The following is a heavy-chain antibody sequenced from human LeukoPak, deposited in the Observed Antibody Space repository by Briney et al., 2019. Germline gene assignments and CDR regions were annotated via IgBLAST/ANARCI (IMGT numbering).Heavy chain of an antibody. CDR3: ARGYYGSGSYSDP. J-gene: IGHJ5*02. Sequence: ASVKVSCKASGYTFTGYYMHWVRQAPGQGLEWMGWINPNSGGTNYAQKFQGRVTMTRDTSISTAYMELSRLRSDVTAVYYCARGYYGSGSYSDPWGQGTLVTVSS. V-gene: IGHV1-2*02. D-gene: IGHD3-10*01. CDR2: INPNSGGT. CDR1: GYTFTGYY.